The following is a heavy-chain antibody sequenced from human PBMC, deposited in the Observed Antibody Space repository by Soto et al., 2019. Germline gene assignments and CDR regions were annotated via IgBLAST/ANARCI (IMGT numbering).Heavy chain of an antibody. CDR3: ARYSGNHTGPFDI. Sequence: PGGSLRLSCAASGFTFSDHYMDRIRQAPGKRLEWVGRSRNKANSYTTEYAASVKGRFIISRGDSKNSLYLQMNSLRTEDTALYYCARYSGNHTGPFDISSRRTTVTVS. D-gene: IGHD1-1*01. CDR1: GFTFSDHY. CDR2: SRNKANSYTT. J-gene: IGHJ3*02. V-gene: IGHV3-72*01.